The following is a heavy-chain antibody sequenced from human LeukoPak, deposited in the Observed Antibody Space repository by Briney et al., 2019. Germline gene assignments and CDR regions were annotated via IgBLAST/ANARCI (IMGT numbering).Heavy chain of an antibody. CDR2: ISGSGGST. V-gene: IGHV3-23*01. J-gene: IGHJ4*02. Sequence: GGFLRLSCAASGFTFSSYAMSWVRQAPGKGLEWVSAISGSGGSTYYADSVKGRFTISRDNSKNTLYLQMNSLRAEDTAVYYCAKSGPIVGALNYFDYWGQGTLVTVSS. D-gene: IGHD1-26*01. CDR1: GFTFSSYA. CDR3: AKSGPIVGALNYFDY.